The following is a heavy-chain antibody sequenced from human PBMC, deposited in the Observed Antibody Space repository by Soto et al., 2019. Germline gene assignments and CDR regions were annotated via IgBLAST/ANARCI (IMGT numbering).Heavy chain of an antibody. CDR2: IIPLFGST. D-gene: IGHD2-21*01. Sequence: QVQLVQSGAEVKKPGSSVKVSCKASGGSFSSFTISWVQQAPGQGLEWMGGIIPLFGSTNYAQKFQGRVTITADESTSTAYMELNNLRSEDTAVYYCARDRPRLAMTDFIPSGQLDPWGQGTLVTVSS. CDR1: GGSFSSFT. CDR3: ARDRPRLAMTDFIPSGQLDP. V-gene: IGHV1-69*01. J-gene: IGHJ5*02.